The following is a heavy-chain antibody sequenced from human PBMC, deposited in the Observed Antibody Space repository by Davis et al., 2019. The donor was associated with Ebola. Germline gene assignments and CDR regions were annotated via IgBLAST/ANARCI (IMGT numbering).Heavy chain of an antibody. J-gene: IGHJ2*01. V-gene: IGHV3-11*01. D-gene: IGHD4-11*01. Sequence: GESLKISCAASGFTFSDYYMSWIRQAPGKGLEWVSYISSSGSTIYYADSVKGRFTISRDNSKNTLYLQMNSLRAEDTAVYYCAKTTDWYFDLWGRGTLVTVSS. CDR3: AKTTDWYFDL. CDR2: ISSSGSTI. CDR1: GFTFSDYY.